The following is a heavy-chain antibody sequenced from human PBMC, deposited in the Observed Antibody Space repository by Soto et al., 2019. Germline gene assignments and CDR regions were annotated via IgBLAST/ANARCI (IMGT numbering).Heavy chain of an antibody. V-gene: IGHV4-39*01. CDR3: ARIELQPYRLHLIDY. CDR1: GGSISSSSYY. J-gene: IGHJ4*02. Sequence: QLQLQESGPGLVKPSETLSLTCTVSGGSISSSSYYWGWIRQPPGKGLEWIGSIYYSGSTYYNPSLKSRVTISVDTSKNQFSLKLSSVTAADTAVYYCARIELQPYRLHLIDYWGQGTLVTVSS. D-gene: IGHD1-7*01. CDR2: IYYSGST.